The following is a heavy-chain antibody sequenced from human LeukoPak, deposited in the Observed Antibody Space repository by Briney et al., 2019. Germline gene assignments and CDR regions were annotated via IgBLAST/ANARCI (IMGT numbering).Heavy chain of an antibody. J-gene: IGHJ3*02. CDR1: GFTFSSYA. V-gene: IGHV3-23*01. CDR3: AKDQIVVVPVADRPDAFDI. D-gene: IGHD2-2*01. Sequence: PGGSLRLSCAASGFTFSSYAMSWVRQAPGKGLEWVSAISGSGGSTYYADSVKGRFTISRDNSKNTLYLQMNSLRAEDTAVYYCAKDQIVVVPVADRPDAFDIWGQGTMVTVSS. CDR2: ISGSGGST.